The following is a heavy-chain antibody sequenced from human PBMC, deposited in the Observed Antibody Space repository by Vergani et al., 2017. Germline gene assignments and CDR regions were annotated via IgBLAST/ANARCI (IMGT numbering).Heavy chain of an antibody. CDR3: AHSRNSSYVFDF. CDR2: VYWNGDK. D-gene: IGHD6-6*01. V-gene: IGHV2-5*01. J-gene: IGHJ4*02. CDR1: GFSLSSDGVG. Sequence: QITLKESGRTLVKPTQTLTLTCSFSGFSLSSDGVGVAWIRQPPGKAPEWLAIVYWNGDKRYNPSLKSRLTITKDTSKNQVFLTLTNMDPVDTATYYCAHSRNSSYVFDFWGQGTLVPVSS.